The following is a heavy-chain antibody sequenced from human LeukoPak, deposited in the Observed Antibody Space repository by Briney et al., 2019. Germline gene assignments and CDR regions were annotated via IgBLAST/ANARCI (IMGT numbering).Heavy chain of an antibody. D-gene: IGHD2-15*01. CDR3: ARSYCSGGTCYRGDY. CDR1: GFTLRDYW. Sequence: GGSLRLSCAASGFTLRDYWMSWVRQAPGKGLEWLANIKQDGSEKYYVDSVKGRFTISRDNAENSLYLQMNSLRAEDTAVYYCARSYCSGGTCYRGDYWGQGTLVTVSS. CDR2: IKQDGSEK. V-gene: IGHV3-7*01. J-gene: IGHJ4*02.